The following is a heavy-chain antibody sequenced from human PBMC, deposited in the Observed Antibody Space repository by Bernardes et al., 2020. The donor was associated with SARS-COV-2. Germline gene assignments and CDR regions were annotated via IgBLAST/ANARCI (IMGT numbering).Heavy chain of an antibody. CDR3: ARQGDGYSLIYLES. CDR1: GGSISSSSYY. J-gene: IGHJ4*02. CDR2: IYYTGNT. V-gene: IGHV4-39*01. D-gene: IGHD3-3*01. Sequence: SETLSLTCTVSGGSISSSSYYWGWIRQPPGTGLEWIGRIYYTGNTYYNPSLKSRVTISVDTSKNQFSLKLSSVTAADTAVYYCARQGDGYSLIYLESWGQGTLVTVSS.